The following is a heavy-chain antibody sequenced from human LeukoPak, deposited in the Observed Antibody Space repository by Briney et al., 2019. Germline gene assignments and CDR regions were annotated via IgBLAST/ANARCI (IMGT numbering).Heavy chain of an antibody. CDR1: GYTFTSYA. CDR2: INAGNGNT. Sequence: GASVKVSCKASGYTFTSYAMHWVRQAPGQRLEWMGWINAGNGNTKYSQKFQGRVTITRDTSASTAYMELSSLRSEDTAVYYCAREGGGNDPWLGYFQHWGQGTLVTVSS. D-gene: IGHD2-15*01. CDR3: AREGGGNDPWLGYFQH. J-gene: IGHJ1*01. V-gene: IGHV1-3*01.